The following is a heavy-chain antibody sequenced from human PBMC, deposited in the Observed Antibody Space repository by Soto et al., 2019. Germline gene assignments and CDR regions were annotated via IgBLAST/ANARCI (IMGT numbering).Heavy chain of an antibody. CDR2: LHSDGSTT. CDR1: GFILSSYW. J-gene: IGHJ6*02. Sequence: GGSLRLSCAASGFILSSYWMHWVRQVPGKXLVWVSRLHSDGSTTTYADSVKGRFTISRDNAKNTLYLQMNSLRAEDTAVYYCARELPTTIRGGYYYPYGMDVWGQGTTVTVSS. D-gene: IGHD2-2*02. V-gene: IGHV3-74*03. CDR3: ARELPTTIRGGYYYPYGMDV.